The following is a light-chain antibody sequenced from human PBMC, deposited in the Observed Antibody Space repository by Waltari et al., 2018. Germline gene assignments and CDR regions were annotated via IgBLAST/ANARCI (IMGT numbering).Light chain of an antibody. CDR3: QHYVRLPVT. Sequence: EVVLTQSPGTLSLSPGERATLSRRTSQSVGRTLAWYQQKPGQAPRLLIYAASTRATGIPDRFSGSGSGTDFSLTITRLEPEDFAVYYCQHYVRLPVTFGQGTKVEIK. CDR1: QSVGRT. CDR2: AAS. J-gene: IGKJ1*01. V-gene: IGKV3-20*01.